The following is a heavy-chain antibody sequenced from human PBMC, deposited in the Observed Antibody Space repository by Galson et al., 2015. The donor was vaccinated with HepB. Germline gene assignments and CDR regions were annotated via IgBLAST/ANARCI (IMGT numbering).Heavy chain of an antibody. V-gene: IGHV3-66*02. D-gene: IGHD4-23*01. CDR3: ARGGGFPHAFDI. CDR2: IYIGGST. CDR1: GFTVSSNY. Sequence: LRLSCAASGFTVSSNYMSWVRQAPGKGLEWVSVIYIGGSTYYADSVKGRFTVSRDNSKNTVFLQMNSLRVQDTAVYYCARGGGFPHAFDIWGQGTMVTVSS. J-gene: IGHJ3*02.